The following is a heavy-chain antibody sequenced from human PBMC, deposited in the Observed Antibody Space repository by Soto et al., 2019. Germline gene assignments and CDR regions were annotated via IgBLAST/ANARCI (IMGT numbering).Heavy chain of an antibody. CDR3: AAFGLYDILTDYFDY. J-gene: IGHJ4*02. CDR1: GFTFTSSA. D-gene: IGHD3-9*01. CDR2: IVVGSGNT. V-gene: IGHV1-58*01. Sequence: SVKVSCKASGFTFTSSAVQWVRQARGQRLEWIGWIVVGSGNTNYAQKFQERVTITRDMSTSTAYMELSSLRSEDTAVYYCAAFGLYDILTDYFDYWGQGTLVTVSS.